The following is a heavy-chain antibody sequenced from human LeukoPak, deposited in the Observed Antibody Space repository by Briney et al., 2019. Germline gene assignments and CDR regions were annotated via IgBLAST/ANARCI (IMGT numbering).Heavy chain of an antibody. V-gene: IGHV4-34*01. CDR1: GGSFSGYY. CDR2: INHSGST. CDR3: ARGNGARSRTGYFDY. J-gene: IGHJ4*02. Sequence: SETLSLTCAVYGGSFSGYYWSWIRQPPGKGLEWIGEINHSGSTNYNPSLKSRVTISVDTSKKQFSLKLSSVTAADTAVYYCARGNGARSRTGYFDYWGQGTLVTVSS. D-gene: IGHD6-6*01.